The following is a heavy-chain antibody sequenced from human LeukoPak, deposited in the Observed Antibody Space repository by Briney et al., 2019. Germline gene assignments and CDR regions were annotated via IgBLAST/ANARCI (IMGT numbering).Heavy chain of an antibody. CDR3: ARDPPSCSSTSCYRTGFDY. J-gene: IGHJ4*02. Sequence: GGSLRLSCAASGFTFSSYSMNWVRQAPGKGLEWVSSISSSSSYIYYADSVKGRFTISRDNAKNSLYLQMNSLRAEDTAVYYCARDPPSCSSTSCYRTGFDYWGQGTLVTVSS. D-gene: IGHD2-2*01. CDR2: ISSSSSYI. CDR1: GFTFSSYS. V-gene: IGHV3-21*01.